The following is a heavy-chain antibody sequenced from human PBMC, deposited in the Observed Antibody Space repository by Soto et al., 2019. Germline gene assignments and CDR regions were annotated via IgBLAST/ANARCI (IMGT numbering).Heavy chain of an antibody. CDR3: ARGGDDSSGYVYYGMDV. V-gene: IGHV3-33*01. CDR1: GFTFSSYG. Sequence: GGSLRLSCAASGFTFSSYGMHWVRQAPGKGLEWVAVIWYDGSNKYYADSVKGRFTISRDNSKNTLYLQMNSLRAEDTAVYYCARGGDDSSGYVYYGMDVWGQGTTVTVSS. CDR2: IWYDGSNK. D-gene: IGHD3-22*01. J-gene: IGHJ6*02.